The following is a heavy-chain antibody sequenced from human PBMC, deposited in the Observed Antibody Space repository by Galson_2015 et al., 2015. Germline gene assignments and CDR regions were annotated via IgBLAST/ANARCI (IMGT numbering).Heavy chain of an antibody. J-gene: IGHJ4*02. CDR3: ARDSGTAVGPSELGH. CDR2: INPIGGSA. V-gene: IGHV1-46*01. Sequence: SVKVSCKASGYTFTDYYLNWVRQAPGQGLEWMGIINPIGGSAYYAQNFQDRVTMTRDKSTSTVYMELGSLMSEDTAVYYCARDSGTAVGPSELGHWGQGTLVTVSS. CDR1: GYTFTDYY. D-gene: IGHD3-10*01.